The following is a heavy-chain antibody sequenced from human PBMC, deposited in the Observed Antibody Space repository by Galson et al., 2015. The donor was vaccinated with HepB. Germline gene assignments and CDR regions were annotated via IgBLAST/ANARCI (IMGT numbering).Heavy chain of an antibody. V-gene: IGHV3-23*01. CDR2: ICGGRGST. J-gene: IGHJ4*02. CDR3: SKLEGWAAAAPFAY. D-gene: IGHD2-2*01. Sequence: SLRLSCADTGFTFSSYAMTWVRQAPGKGQQWVSSICGGRGSTYYADPVKGRVTISRANSQYTLYLQMHRLRAEATAVCYCSKLEGWAAAAPFAYWGQGTLGTASS. CDR1: GFTFSSYA.